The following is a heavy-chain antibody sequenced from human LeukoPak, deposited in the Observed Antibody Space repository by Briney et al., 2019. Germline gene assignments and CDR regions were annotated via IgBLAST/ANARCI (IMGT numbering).Heavy chain of an antibody. CDR2: IIPMLHIA. J-gene: IGHJ3*02. Sequence: ASVKVSCKASGGTFSSFAINWVRQAPGQGLEWMGRIIPMLHIANHAQKFQGRVTITADISTITAYMELSSLRFEDTAVYYCARDGLSSGSYLEEADAFDIWGQGTMVIVSS. CDR3: ARDGLSSGSYLEEADAFDI. V-gene: IGHV1-69*04. CDR1: GGTFSSFA. D-gene: IGHD1-26*01.